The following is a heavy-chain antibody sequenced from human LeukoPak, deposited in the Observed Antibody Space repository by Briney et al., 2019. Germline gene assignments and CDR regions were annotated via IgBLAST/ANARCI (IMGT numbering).Heavy chain of an antibody. CDR3: ARGVQATFDY. V-gene: IGHV1-46*01. D-gene: IGHD3-10*01. CDR1: GYTFTSYG. CDR2: VNPSGGST. Sequence: ASVKVSCKASGYTFTSYGISWVRQAPGQGLEWMGIVNPSGGSTSYAQKFQGRVTMTRDTSTSTVYMELSSLRSEDTAVYYCARGVQATFDYWGQGTLVTVSS. J-gene: IGHJ4*02.